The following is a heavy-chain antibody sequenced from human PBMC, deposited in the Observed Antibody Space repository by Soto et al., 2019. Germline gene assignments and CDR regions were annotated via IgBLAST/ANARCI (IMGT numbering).Heavy chain of an antibody. CDR2: IYYSGSS. CDR3: ARVEGSSYYFRHDC. Sequence: TLSLTCTVSGGSISSGSYHWSWIRQHPGKGLEWIGNIYYSGSSYYNPSLKSRATISIDTSKDQLSLRLGSVTAADTAVYYCARVEGSSYYFRHDCWGRGTLVTVSS. D-gene: IGHD1-26*01. V-gene: IGHV4-31*03. CDR1: GGSISSGSYH. J-gene: IGHJ4*02.